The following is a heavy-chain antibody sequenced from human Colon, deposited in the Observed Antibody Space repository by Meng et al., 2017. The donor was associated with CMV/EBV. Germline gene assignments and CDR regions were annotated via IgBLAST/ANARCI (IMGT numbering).Heavy chain of an antibody. CDR3: LNRAYSQGQDF. CDR2: IYYRGNT. Sequence: SETLSLTCTVSGGSITSSNYYWGWIRQPPGKGLEWIGNIYYRGNTYYNPSLKSRVTISVDTSQNQFSLELKSVTASDTAVYYCLNRAYSQGQDFWGQGMLVTVSS. V-gene: IGHV4-39*01. J-gene: IGHJ4*02. CDR1: GGSITSSNYY. D-gene: IGHD5-12*01.